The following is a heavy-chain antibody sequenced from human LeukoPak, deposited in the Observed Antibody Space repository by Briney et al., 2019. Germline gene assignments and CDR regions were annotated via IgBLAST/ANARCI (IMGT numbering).Heavy chain of an antibody. D-gene: IGHD3-3*01. CDR3: AKSNVLRFLNLYYYYYMDV. Sequence: PGGSLRLSCAASGFTFSSYAMSWVRQAPGKGLEWVSAISGSGGSTYYADSVKGRFTISRDNSKNTLYLQMNSLRAEDTAVYYCAKSNVLRFLNLYYYYYMDVWGKGTTVTVSS. J-gene: IGHJ6*03. CDR1: GFTFSSYA. CDR2: ISGSGGST. V-gene: IGHV3-23*01.